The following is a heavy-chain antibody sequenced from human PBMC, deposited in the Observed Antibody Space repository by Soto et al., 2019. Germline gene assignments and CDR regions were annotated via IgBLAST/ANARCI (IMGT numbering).Heavy chain of an antibody. D-gene: IGHD4-17*01. CDR1: GFTFSSYA. CDR3: AKDRIPEHDYGDYYDY. Sequence: EVQLLESGGGLVQPGGSLRLSCAASGFTFSSYAMSWVRPAPGKGLEWVSAISGSGGSTYYADSVKGRFTISRDNSKNTLYLQMNSLRAEDTAVYYCAKDRIPEHDYGDYYDYWGQGTLVTVSS. CDR2: ISGSGGST. J-gene: IGHJ4*02. V-gene: IGHV3-23*01.